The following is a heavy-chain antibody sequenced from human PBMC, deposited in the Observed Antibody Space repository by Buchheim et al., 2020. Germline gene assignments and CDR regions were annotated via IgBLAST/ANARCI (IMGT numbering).Heavy chain of an antibody. CDR3: AKGEITIFGVVIQASLVDY. D-gene: IGHD3-3*01. Sequence: QVQLVESGGGVVQPGRSLRLFCAASGFTFSSYGMHWVRQAPGKGLEWVAVISYDGSNKYYADSVQSRFTISRDNSKNTLYLQMNSLRAEDTAVYYCAKGEITIFGVVIQASLVDYWGQGTL. CDR1: GFTFSSYG. CDR2: ISYDGSNK. V-gene: IGHV3-30*18. J-gene: IGHJ4*02.